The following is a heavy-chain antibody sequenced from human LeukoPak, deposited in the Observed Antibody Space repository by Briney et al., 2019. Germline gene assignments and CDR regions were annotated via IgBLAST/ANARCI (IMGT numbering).Heavy chain of an antibody. Sequence: GASVKVSCKASGGTFSSYAISWVRQAPGQGLEWMGGIIPIFGTANYAQKFQGRVTITADKSMSTAYMELSSLRSEDTAVYYCARVTHTELSTWFDPWGQGTLVTVSS. CDR2: IIPIFGTA. V-gene: IGHV1-69*06. CDR1: GGTFSSYA. CDR3: ARVTHTELSTWFDP. D-gene: IGHD5-18*01. J-gene: IGHJ5*02.